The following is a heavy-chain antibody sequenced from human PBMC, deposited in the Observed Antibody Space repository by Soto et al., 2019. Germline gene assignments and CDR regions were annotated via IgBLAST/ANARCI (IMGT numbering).Heavy chain of an antibody. CDR1: GFTFSSYS. CDR3: ARDQGDTAMASFDY. Sequence: GVLRLSCAASGFTFSSYSMNWVREAPGKGLEWVSSISSSSSYIYYADSVKGRFTISRDNAKNSLYLQMNSLRAEDTAVYYCARDQGDTAMASFDYWGQGALVNVPS. D-gene: IGHD5-18*01. J-gene: IGHJ4*02. V-gene: IGHV3-21*01. CDR2: ISSSSSYI.